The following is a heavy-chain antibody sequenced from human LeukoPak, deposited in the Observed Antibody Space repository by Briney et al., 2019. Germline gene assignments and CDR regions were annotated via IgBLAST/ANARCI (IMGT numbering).Heavy chain of an antibody. CDR3: AKAQAYSSSLTPFDY. Sequence: GGSLRLSCAASGFTFSSHAMSWVRQAPGKGLEWVSAISGSGGSTYYADSVKGRFTISRDNSKNTLYLQMNSLRAEDTAVYYCAKAQAYSSSLTPFDYWGQGTLVTVSS. CDR1: GFTFSSHA. D-gene: IGHD6-13*01. CDR2: ISGSGGST. V-gene: IGHV3-23*01. J-gene: IGHJ4*02.